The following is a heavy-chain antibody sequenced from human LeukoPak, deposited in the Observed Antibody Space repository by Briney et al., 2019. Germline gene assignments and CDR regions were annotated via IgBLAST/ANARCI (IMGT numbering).Heavy chain of an antibody. J-gene: IGHJ6*03. D-gene: IGHD1-26*01. CDR3: AKEGREIYYYYNMDV. V-gene: IGHV3-33*03. CDR1: GFSFSDYN. CDR2: IWYDGSTK. Sequence: PGKSLRLSCEASGFSFSDYNMNWVRQAPGKGLEWLAVIWYDGSTKYYADSVKGRFAISRDNSKNTLYLQMDSLRAEDTAVYYCAKEGREIYYYYNMDVWGKGTTVTVTS.